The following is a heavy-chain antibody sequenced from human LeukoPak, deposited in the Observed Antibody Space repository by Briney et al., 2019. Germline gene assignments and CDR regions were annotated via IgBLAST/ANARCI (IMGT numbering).Heavy chain of an antibody. D-gene: IGHD3-22*01. CDR3: ARGLEYYDSSGSHFDY. Sequence: ASVKVSCKASGYTFTSYYVNWVRQAPGQGLEWMGVINPTGGSTSYAQKFQGRVTMTRDTSTSTVYMELSSLRSEDTAVYYCARGLEYYDSSGSHFDYWGQGTLVTVSS. V-gene: IGHV1-46*01. CDR1: GYTFTSYY. CDR2: INPTGGST. J-gene: IGHJ4*02.